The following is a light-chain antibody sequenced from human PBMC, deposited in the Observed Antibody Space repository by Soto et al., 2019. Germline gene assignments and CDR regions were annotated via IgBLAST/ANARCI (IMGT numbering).Light chain of an antibody. CDR2: DVS. CDR3: SSYTSSNTYV. V-gene: IGLV2-14*03. Sequence: QSVLTQPASVSGSPGQSITISCTGTISDVSGYNFVSWYQQYPGEAPKLMIYDVSNRPSGVSNRFSGSKSGNTASLTISGLQAEDEADYYCSSYTSSNTYVFGTGTKLTGL. CDR1: ISDVSGYNF. J-gene: IGLJ1*01.